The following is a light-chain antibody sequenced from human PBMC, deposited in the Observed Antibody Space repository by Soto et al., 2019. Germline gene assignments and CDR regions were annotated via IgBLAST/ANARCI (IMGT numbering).Light chain of an antibody. Sequence: EIVLTQSPATLSLSPGEKATLSCRASQSVSSYLAWYQQNPGQAPRLLIYDASNRATGIPARFSGSGSGTDFTLTISRLEPEDFAVYYCQQRSNWPPSINCGQGTRLEIK. CDR1: QSVSSY. CDR2: DAS. J-gene: IGKJ5*01. V-gene: IGKV3-11*01. CDR3: QQRSNWPPSIN.